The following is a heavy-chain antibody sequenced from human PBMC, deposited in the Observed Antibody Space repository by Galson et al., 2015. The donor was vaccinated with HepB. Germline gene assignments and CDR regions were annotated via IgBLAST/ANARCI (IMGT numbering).Heavy chain of an antibody. CDR3: ARVANSDYGHHTHFGH. CDR2: ISTSGTYT. D-gene: IGHD4-17*01. CDR1: GFTFSDYY. Sequence: SLRLSCAASGFTFSDYYMTWIRQAPGKGLEWISYISTSGTYTNYAASVKGRITISRDNAKNSLFQQMNSLRVEDTAVFCCARVANSDYGHHTHFGHWGQGTLVTVSS. V-gene: IGHV3-11*06. J-gene: IGHJ4*02.